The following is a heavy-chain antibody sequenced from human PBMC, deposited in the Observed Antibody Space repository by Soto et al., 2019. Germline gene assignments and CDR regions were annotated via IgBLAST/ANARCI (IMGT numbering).Heavy chain of an antibody. CDR1: GGSISSSSYY. Sequence: QLQLQESGPGLVKPSETLSLTCTVSGGSISSSSYYWGWIRQPPGKGLEWIGSIYYSGSTYYNPSLKSRVTISVDTSKNQFSLKLSSVTAADTAVYYCAKLVATIGYYGMDVWGQGTTVTVSS. V-gene: IGHV4-39*01. CDR3: AKLVATIGYYGMDV. J-gene: IGHJ6*02. D-gene: IGHD5-12*01. CDR2: IYYSGST.